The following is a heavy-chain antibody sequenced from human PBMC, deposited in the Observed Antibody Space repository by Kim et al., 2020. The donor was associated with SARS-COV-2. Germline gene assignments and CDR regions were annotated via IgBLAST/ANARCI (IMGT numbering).Heavy chain of an antibody. Sequence: SVKVSCKASGGTFSSYAISWVRQAPGQGLEWMGGIIPIFGTANYAQKFQGRVTITADESTSTAYMELSSLRSEDTAVYYCARAHTYYDYVWGRLSDAFDIWGQGTMVTVSS. CDR1: GGTFSSYA. CDR3: ARAHTYYDYVWGRLSDAFDI. D-gene: IGHD3-16*01. J-gene: IGHJ3*02. V-gene: IGHV1-69*13. CDR2: IIPIFGTA.